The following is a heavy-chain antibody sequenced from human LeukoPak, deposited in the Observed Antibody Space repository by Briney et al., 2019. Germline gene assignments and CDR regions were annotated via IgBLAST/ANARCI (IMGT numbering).Heavy chain of an antibody. Sequence: PSETLSLTCTVSGGSTSSSGNYWGWIRQPPGKGLEWIGSIYYSGSTYYSPSLKSRVTISVDTANNQFSLRLRSVTAADTAVYYCARTGVGIDATDYWGQGTLVTVSP. V-gene: IGHV4-39*07. CDR2: IYYSGST. J-gene: IGHJ4*02. CDR1: GGSTSSSGNY. D-gene: IGHD2-8*01. CDR3: ARTGVGIDATDY.